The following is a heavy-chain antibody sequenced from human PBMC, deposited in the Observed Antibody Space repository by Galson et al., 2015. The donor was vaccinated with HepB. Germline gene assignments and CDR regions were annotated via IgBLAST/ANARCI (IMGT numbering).Heavy chain of an antibody. Sequence: SLRLSCAASGFTFNSYAMHWVRQTPGKGLEWVAVISYDGSNKYYADSVKGRFTISRDNSKNTLYLQMNSLRAEDTAVYYCARVGDSSWYTAFDIWGQGTMVTVSS. V-gene: IGHV3-30*04. CDR2: ISYDGSNK. CDR3: ARVGDSSWYTAFDI. J-gene: IGHJ3*02. CDR1: GFTFNSYA. D-gene: IGHD6-13*01.